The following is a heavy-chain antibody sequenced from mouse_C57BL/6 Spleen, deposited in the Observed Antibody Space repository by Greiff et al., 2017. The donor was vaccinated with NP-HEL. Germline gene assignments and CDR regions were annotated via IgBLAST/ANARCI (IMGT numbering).Heavy chain of an antibody. D-gene: IGHD1-1*01. V-gene: IGHV1-81*01. Sequence: QVQLQQSGAELARPGGSVKLSCKASGYTFTSYGISWVKQRTGQGLEWIGEIYPRSGNTYYNEKFKGKATLTADKSSSTAYMELRSLTSEDSAVYFCARNYGSSYEGAMDYWGQGTSVTVSS. J-gene: IGHJ4*01. CDR1: GYTFTSYG. CDR2: IYPRSGNT. CDR3: ARNYGSSYEGAMDY.